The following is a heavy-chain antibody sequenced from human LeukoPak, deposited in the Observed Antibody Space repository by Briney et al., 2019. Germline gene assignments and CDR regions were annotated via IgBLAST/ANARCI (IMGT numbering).Heavy chain of an antibody. CDR1: GFTFSSYS. J-gene: IGHJ4*02. CDR3: ASRTPGYSSSWYGTVTTYYFDY. CDR2: INHSGST. Sequence: PGGSLRLSCAASGFTFSSYSMNWVRQAPGKGLEWIGEINHSGSTNYNPSLKSRVTISVDTSKNQFSLKLSSVTAADTAVYYCASRTPGYSSSWYGTVTTYYFDYWGQGTLVTVSS. D-gene: IGHD6-13*01. V-gene: IGHV4-34*01.